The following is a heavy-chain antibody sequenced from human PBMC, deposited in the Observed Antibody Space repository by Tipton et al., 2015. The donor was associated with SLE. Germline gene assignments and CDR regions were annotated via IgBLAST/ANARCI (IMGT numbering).Heavy chain of an antibody. CDR2: ISTRSRHI. J-gene: IGHJ2*01. CDR1: GFTFSNYT. V-gene: IGHV3-21*01. D-gene: IGHD2/OR15-2a*01. Sequence: QLVQSGGGLVAPGGSLRLSCVASGFTFSNYTINWVRQAPGKGLEWVSSISTRSRHIYYADSVKGRFTISRDNANNSLYLQMNSLTAEDTAIYYCARDRVPFFYYFDLWGRGTLVTVSS. CDR3: ARDRVPFFYYFDL.